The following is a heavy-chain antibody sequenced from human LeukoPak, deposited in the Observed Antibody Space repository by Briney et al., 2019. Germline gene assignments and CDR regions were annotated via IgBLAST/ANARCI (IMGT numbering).Heavy chain of an antibody. CDR2: ISGSGGST. CDR1: GFTFSSYA. CDR3: ASGRDHLGWLQLGYFDY. Sequence: QTGGSLRLSCAASGFTFSSYAMSWVRQAPGKGLEWVSAISGSGGSTYYADSVKGRFTISRDNSKNTLYLQMNSLRAEDTAVYYCASGRDHLGWLQLGYFDYWGQGTLVTVSS. V-gene: IGHV3-23*01. D-gene: IGHD5-24*01. J-gene: IGHJ4*02.